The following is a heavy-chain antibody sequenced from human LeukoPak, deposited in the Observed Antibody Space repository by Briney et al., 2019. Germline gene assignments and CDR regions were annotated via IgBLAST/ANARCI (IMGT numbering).Heavy chain of an antibody. CDR1: GGTFSKYT. Sequence: SVKVSCKASGGTFSKYTISWVRQRPGQGLEWTGGITPLFGTANYAQKFQGRVTITADESASTAYMELSSLRSEDTAVYYCARDTRGGYGDYVDYWGQGTLVTVSS. CDR2: ITPLFGTA. V-gene: IGHV1-69*13. J-gene: IGHJ4*02. D-gene: IGHD4-17*01. CDR3: ARDTRGGYGDYVDY.